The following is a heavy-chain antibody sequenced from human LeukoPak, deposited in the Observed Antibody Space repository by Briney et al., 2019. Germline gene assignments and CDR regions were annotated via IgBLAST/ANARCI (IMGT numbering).Heavy chain of an antibody. Sequence: PSETLSLTCAVYGGSFSGYYWSWIRQPPGKGLEWIGEINHSGSTNYNPSLKSRVTISVYTSKNQFSLKLSSVTAADTAVYYCARDYYDSSGYYSFDYWGQGTLVTVSS. CDR2: INHSGST. CDR1: GGSFSGYY. J-gene: IGHJ4*02. D-gene: IGHD3-22*01. CDR3: ARDYYDSSGYYSFDY. V-gene: IGHV4-34*01.